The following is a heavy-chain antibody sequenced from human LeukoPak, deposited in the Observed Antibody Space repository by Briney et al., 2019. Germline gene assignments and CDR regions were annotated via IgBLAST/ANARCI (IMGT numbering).Heavy chain of an antibody. Sequence: RPSETLSLTCTVSGGSVSSGSYYWSWIRQPPGKGLEWIGYIYYSGSTNYNPSLKSRVTISVDTSKNQFSLKLSSVTAADTAVYYCARDTHSSGWYSIDYWGQGTLVTVSS. D-gene: IGHD6-19*01. V-gene: IGHV4-61*01. CDR3: ARDTHSSGWYSIDY. CDR2: IYYSGST. J-gene: IGHJ4*02. CDR1: GGSVSSGSYY.